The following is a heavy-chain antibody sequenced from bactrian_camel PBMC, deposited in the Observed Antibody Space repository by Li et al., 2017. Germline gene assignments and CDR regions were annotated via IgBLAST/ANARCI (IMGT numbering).Heavy chain of an antibody. CDR2: IGRHT. Sequence: QLVESGGSSVQSGGSLRLSCAAPYTYSPDYMAWSRQAPGKERKGVAAIGRHTYYADSVKGRFTISKDNAMNTLYLQMDSLKPEDSAMYYCATDSLAVVGGTDRTYFYPEFFGYWGQGTQVTVS. CDR1: YTYSPDY. CDR3: ATDSLAVVGGTDRTYFYPEFFGY. J-gene: IGHJ6*01. V-gene: IGHV3S28*01. D-gene: IGHD6*01.